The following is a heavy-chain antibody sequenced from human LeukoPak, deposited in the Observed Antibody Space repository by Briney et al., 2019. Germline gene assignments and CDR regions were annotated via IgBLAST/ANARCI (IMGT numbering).Heavy chain of an antibody. J-gene: IGHJ5*02. V-gene: IGHV3-23*01. Sequence: GGSLRLSCAASGFTFSSYAMSWVRQAPGKGLEWVSVISGSGGSTSYVDSVKGRFTISRDTSKNTLYLQMNSLRVEDTARYYCVREAGYCASVCLKSNWFDPWGQGTLVTVSS. CDR1: GFTFSSYA. CDR3: VREAGYCASVCLKSNWFDP. CDR2: ISGSGGST. D-gene: IGHD2-21*02.